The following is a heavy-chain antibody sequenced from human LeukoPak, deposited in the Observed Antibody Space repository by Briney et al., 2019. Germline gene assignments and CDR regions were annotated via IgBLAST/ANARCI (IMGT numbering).Heavy chain of an antibody. J-gene: IGHJ6*03. V-gene: IGHV4-34*01. CDR2: INHSGST. Sequence: SETLSLTCAVYGGSFSGYYWSWIRQPPGKGLEWIGEINHSGSTNYNPSLKSRVTISVDTSKNQFSLKLSPVTAADTAVYYCARAAIVGATTLYYYYYMDVWGKGTTVTVSS. CDR3: ARAAIVGATTLYYYYYMDV. CDR1: GGSFSGYY. D-gene: IGHD1-26*01.